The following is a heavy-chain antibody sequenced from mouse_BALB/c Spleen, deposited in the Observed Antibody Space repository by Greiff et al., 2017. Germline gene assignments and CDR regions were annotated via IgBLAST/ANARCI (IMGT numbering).Heavy chain of an antibody. CDR3: ARGGRYGSSVDY. Sequence: QVQLQQSGAELARPGASVKLSCKASGYTFTSYWMQWVKQRPGQGLEWIGAIYPGDGDTRYTQKFKGKATLTADKSSSTAYMQLSSLASEDSAVYYCARGGRYGSSVDYWGQGTTLTVSS. CDR1: GYTFTSYW. V-gene: IGHV1-87*01. CDR2: IYPGDGDT. D-gene: IGHD1-1*01. J-gene: IGHJ2*01.